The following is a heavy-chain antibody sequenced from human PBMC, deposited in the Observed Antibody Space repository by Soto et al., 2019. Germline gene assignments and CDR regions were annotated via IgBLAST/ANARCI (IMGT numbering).Heavy chain of an antibody. J-gene: IGHJ4*02. CDR2: IFWTNNR. CDR3: AHRGKVFSDTVAEFDY. Sequence: QITLKESGPTLVKPTQTLTLTCTFSGFSLKTSGVGVGWIRQPPGKAPKWLALIFWTNNRRYSSSLQNILTITKDTSKNQVVLTMTNMDPVDTATYYCAHRGKVFSDTVAEFDYWGQGTLVTVSS. D-gene: IGHD1-26*01. CDR1: GFSLKTSGVG. V-gene: IGHV2-5*01.